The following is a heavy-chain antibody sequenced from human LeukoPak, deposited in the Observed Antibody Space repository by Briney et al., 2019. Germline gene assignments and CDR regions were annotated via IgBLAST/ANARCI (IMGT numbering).Heavy chain of an antibody. J-gene: IGHJ6*03. D-gene: IGHD2-2*02. V-gene: IGHV4-39*07. CDR3: ARALGGYCSSTSCYRVLGVYYYYYMDV. CDR2: IYYSGST. CDR1: GGSISSSSYY. Sequence: SETLSLTCTVSGGSISSSSYYWGWIRQPPGKGLEWIGSIYYSGSTYYNPSLKSRVTISVDTSKNQFSLKLSSVTAADTAVYYCARALGGYCSSTSCYRVLGVYYYYYMDVWGKGTTVTVSS.